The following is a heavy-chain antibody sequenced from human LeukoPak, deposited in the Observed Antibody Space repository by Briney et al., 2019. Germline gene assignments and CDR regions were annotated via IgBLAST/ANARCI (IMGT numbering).Heavy chain of an antibody. CDR1: GYSISSGYY. CDR3: AIGTGDYADY. CDR2: IYHSGST. V-gene: IGHV4-38-2*01. Sequence: TSETLSLTCAVSGYSISSGYYWGWIRQPPGKGLEWIGSIYHSGSTYYNPSLKSRVTISVDTSTNQFSLKLSSVTAADTAVYYCAIGTGDYADYWGQGTLVTVSS. J-gene: IGHJ4*02. D-gene: IGHD4-17*01.